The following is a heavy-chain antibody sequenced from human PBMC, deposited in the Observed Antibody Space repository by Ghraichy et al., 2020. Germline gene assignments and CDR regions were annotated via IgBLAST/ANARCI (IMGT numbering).Heavy chain of an antibody. CDR1: GYTLTELS. Sequence: ASVKVSCKVSGYTLTELSMHWVRQAPGKGLEWMGGFDPEDGETIYAQKFQGRVTMTEDTSTDTAYMELSSLRSEDTAVYYCATMIAVSFSPEYQNELDYWGQGTLVTVSS. CDR3: ATMIAVSFSPEYQNELDY. V-gene: IGHV1-24*01. J-gene: IGHJ4*02. D-gene: IGHD3-22*01. CDR2: FDPEDGET.